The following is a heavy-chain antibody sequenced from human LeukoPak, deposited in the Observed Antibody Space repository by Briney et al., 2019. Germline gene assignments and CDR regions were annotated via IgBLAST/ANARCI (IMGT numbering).Heavy chain of an antibody. CDR1: GYSISSGYY. J-gene: IGHJ4*02. CDR2: IYHSGST. CDR3: ARTQWFGELLFDY. V-gene: IGHV4-38-2*01. D-gene: IGHD3-10*01. Sequence: TXAVSGYSISSGYYWGWIRQPPGQGLGWIGSIYHSGSTYYNPSLKSRVTISVDTSKNQFSLKLSSVTAADTAVYYCARTQWFGELLFDYWGQGTLVTVSS.